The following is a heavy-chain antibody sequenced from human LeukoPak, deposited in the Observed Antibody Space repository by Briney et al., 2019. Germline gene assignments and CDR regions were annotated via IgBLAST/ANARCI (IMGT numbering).Heavy chain of an antibody. CDR1: GGSISSYY. CDR3: ASTYSGSYIPH. Sequence: SETLSLTCTVSGGSISSYYWSWIRQPPGKGLEWIGYIHYSGSTHYNPSLKSRVTISVDTSKNQVSLKLSSVTAADTAVYYCASTYSGSYIPHWGQGTLVTVSS. CDR2: IHYSGST. V-gene: IGHV4-59*01. D-gene: IGHD1-26*01. J-gene: IGHJ4*02.